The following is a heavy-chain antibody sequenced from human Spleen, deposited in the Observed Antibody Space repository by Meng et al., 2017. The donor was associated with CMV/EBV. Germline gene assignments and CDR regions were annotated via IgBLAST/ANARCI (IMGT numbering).Heavy chain of an antibody. CDR2: ISGSNAKT. V-gene: IGHV1-18*01. CDR3: ARGPSSRLYGYHFDY. J-gene: IGHJ4*02. Sequence: ASVKVSCKASGYTFTNYGITWVRQAPGQGLEWMGWISGSNAKTDYAQKVQGRVTLTTDTSTSTAYMELNSVTPEDTAVYYCARGPSSRLYGYHFDYWGQGTLVTVSS. D-gene: IGHD2-8*02. CDR1: GYTFTNYG.